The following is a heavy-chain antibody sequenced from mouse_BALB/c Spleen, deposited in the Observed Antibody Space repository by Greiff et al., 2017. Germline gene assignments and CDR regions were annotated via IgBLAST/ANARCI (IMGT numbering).Heavy chain of an antibody. V-gene: IGHV5-12-1*01. CDR3: ARRGYGTYAMDY. D-gene: IGHD1-1*01. Sequence: VQLKESGGGLVKPGGSLKLSCAASGFAFSSYDMSWVRQTPEKRLEWVAYISSGGGSTYYPDTVKGRFTISRDNAKNTLYLQMSSLKSEDTAMYYCARRGYGTYAMDYWGQGTSVTVSS. CDR1: GFAFSSYD. CDR2: ISSGGGST. J-gene: IGHJ4*01.